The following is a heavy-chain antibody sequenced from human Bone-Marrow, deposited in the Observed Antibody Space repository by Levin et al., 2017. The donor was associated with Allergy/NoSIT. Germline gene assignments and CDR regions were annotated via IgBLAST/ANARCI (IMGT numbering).Heavy chain of an antibody. V-gene: IGHV3-23*01. CDR3: AKSPGRHDLLSGSYPPATVVDY. D-gene: IGHD3-3*01. CDR2: IDGSGGST. CDR1: GFTFDTYA. Sequence: GGSLRLSCAASGFTFDTYALNWVRQAPGKGLEWVSIIDGSGGSTHYADSVKGRFTLSRDNSKNTVYLQMSSLRVQDTAVYYCAKSPGRHDLLSGSYPPATVVDYWGQGTLVTVS. J-gene: IGHJ4*02.